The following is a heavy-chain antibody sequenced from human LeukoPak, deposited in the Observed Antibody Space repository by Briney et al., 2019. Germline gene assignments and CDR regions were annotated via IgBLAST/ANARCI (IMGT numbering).Heavy chain of an antibody. CDR1: GFTFSNAW. CDR2: IKSKTDGGTT. J-gene: IGHJ5*02. CDR3: TTDSPRSATSYYDFWSGLFDP. V-gene: IGHV3-15*01. D-gene: IGHD3-3*01. Sequence: PGGSLRLSCAASGFTFSNAWMSWVRQAPEKGMEWVGRIKSKTDGGTTDYAAPVKGRFTISRDDSKNTLYLQMNSLKTEDTAVYYCTTDSPRSATSYYDFWSGLFDPWGQGTLVTVSS.